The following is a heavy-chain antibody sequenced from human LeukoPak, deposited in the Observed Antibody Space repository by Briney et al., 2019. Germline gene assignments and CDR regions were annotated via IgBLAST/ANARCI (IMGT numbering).Heavy chain of an antibody. V-gene: IGHV4-59*08. D-gene: IGHD1-1*01. J-gene: IGHJ4*02. CDR3: ARLNGGY. Sequence: PSETLSLTCTVSGGSISDYYWSWSRQPPGRGLEWIGYINYSGSTNYNPSLKSRVTISVDTSKNQFSLKVTSVTAADTAVYYCARLNGGYWGQGTLVTVSS. CDR1: GGSISDYY. CDR2: INYSGST.